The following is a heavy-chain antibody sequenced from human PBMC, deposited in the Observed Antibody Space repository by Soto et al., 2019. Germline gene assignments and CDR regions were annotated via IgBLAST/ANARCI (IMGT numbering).Heavy chain of an antibody. CDR1: GFTFSSYG. Sequence: GGSLRLSCAASGFTFSSYGMHWVRQAPGKGPEWVAVISYDGSNKYYADSVKGRFTISRDNSKNTLYLQMNSLRAEDTAVCYCAKGAVSGSFDYWGQGTLVTVSS. CDR2: ISYDGSNK. CDR3: AKGAVSGSFDY. J-gene: IGHJ4*02. V-gene: IGHV3-30*18. D-gene: IGHD3-16*01.